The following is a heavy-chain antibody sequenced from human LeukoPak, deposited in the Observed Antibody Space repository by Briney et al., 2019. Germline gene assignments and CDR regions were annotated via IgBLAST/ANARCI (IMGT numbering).Heavy chain of an antibody. D-gene: IGHD6-19*01. Sequence: KTSETLSLTCTVSGGSISSYYWSWIRQPPGRGLEWIGYIYYGGSTTYNPSLKSRVTISVDTSKNQFSLKLSSVTAADTAVYYCARDSSEWVVQHFDPWGQGILVTVSS. V-gene: IGHV4-59*01. CDR2: IYYGGST. CDR1: GGSISSYY. J-gene: IGHJ5*02. CDR3: ARDSSEWVVQHFDP.